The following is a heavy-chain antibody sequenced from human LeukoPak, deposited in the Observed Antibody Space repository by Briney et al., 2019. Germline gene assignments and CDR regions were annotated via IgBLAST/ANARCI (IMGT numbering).Heavy chain of an antibody. D-gene: IGHD1-26*01. CDR1: GGSISSSYYY. Sequence: SETLSLTCTVSGGSISSSYYYWGWIRQPPGKGLEWIGTMYNSGSTDYNPSLESRVTISVDTSKNQFSLKLSSVTAADTAVYYCARTRSGSYCDYWGQGTLVTVSS. CDR2: MYNSGST. V-gene: IGHV4-39*07. CDR3: ARTRSGSYCDY. J-gene: IGHJ4*02.